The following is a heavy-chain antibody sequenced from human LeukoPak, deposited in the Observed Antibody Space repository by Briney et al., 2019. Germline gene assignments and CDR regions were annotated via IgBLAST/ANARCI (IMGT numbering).Heavy chain of an antibody. CDR3: AKGEQWLVLYFQH. CDR2: ISSSGSTI. V-gene: IGHV3-48*03. Sequence: GGSLRLSCAASGFTFSNYEMNWVRQAPGKGLEWVSYISSSGSTIYYADSVQGRFTISRDNSKNTLYLQMNSLRAEDTAVYYCAKGEQWLVLYFQHWGQGTLVTVSS. D-gene: IGHD6-19*01. J-gene: IGHJ1*01. CDR1: GFTFSNYE.